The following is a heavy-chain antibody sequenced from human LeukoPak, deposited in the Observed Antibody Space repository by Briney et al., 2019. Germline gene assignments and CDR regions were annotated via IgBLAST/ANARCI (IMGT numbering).Heavy chain of an antibody. CDR3: AKLDYFDTH. Sequence: GGSLRLSCAAPGFTFSSYPMSWVRQAPGKGLEWVSSITGSSASTYYADSVKGRFTISRDNSKNTLYLQMNSLRAEDMSVYFCAKLDYFDTHWGQGTLVTVSS. CDR2: ITGSSAST. D-gene: IGHD3-22*01. CDR1: GFTFSSYP. V-gene: IGHV3-23*01. J-gene: IGHJ4*02.